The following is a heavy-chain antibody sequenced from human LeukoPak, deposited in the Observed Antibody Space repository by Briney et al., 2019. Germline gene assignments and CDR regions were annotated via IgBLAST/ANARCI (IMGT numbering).Heavy chain of an antibody. V-gene: IGHV4-34*01. D-gene: IGHD3-3*01. CDR3: ARHSTFFGVVIIKGRVRGPFDY. Sequence: SETLSLTCAVYGGSFSGYYWSWIRQPPGKGLEWIGEINHSGSTNYNPSLKSRVTISVDTSKNQFSLKLSSVTTADTAVYYCARHSTFFGVVIIKGRVRGPFDYWGQGTLVTVSS. CDR2: INHSGST. J-gene: IGHJ4*02. CDR1: GGSFSGYY.